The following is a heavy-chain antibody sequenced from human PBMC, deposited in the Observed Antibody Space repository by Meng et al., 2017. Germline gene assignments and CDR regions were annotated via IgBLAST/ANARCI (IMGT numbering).Heavy chain of an antibody. V-gene: IGHV3-21*01. Sequence: GESLKISCAASGFTFSSYSMNWVRQAPGKGLEWVSSISSSSSYIYYADSVKGRFTISRDNAKNTLYLQMNSLRAEDTAVYYCAKKDYYDSAYYFDYWGQGTLVTVSS. CDR1: GFTFSSYS. D-gene: IGHD3-22*01. J-gene: IGHJ4*02. CDR2: ISSSSSYI. CDR3: AKKDYYDSAYYFDY.